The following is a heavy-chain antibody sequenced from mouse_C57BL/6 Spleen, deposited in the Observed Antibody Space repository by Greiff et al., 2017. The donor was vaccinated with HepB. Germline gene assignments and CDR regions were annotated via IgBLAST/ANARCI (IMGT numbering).Heavy chain of an antibody. CDR1: GFTFSSYA. D-gene: IGHD1-1*02. Sequence: DVQLVESGEGLVKPGGSLKLSCAASGFTFSSYAMSWVRQTPEKRLEWVAYISSGGDYIYYADTVKGRFTISRDNARNTLYLQMSSLKSEDTAMYYCTRGDGAHWYFDVWGTGTTVTVSS. CDR3: TRGDGAHWYFDV. J-gene: IGHJ1*03. CDR2: ISSGGDYI. V-gene: IGHV5-9-1*02.